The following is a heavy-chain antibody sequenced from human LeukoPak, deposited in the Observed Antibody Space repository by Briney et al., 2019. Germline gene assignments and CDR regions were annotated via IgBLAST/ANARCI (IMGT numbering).Heavy chain of an antibody. CDR2: IYTSGSI. Sequence: PSETLSLTCTVSGGSISDYYRSWIRQPAGKGLEWIGRIYTSGSINYNPSLKSRVTMSVDTSKDQFSLKLSSVTAADTAVYYCARGFDFWSGSNYWYFDLWGRGTLVTVSS. CDR3: ARGFDFWSGSNYWYFDL. J-gene: IGHJ2*01. CDR1: GGSISDYY. V-gene: IGHV4-4*07. D-gene: IGHD3-3*01.